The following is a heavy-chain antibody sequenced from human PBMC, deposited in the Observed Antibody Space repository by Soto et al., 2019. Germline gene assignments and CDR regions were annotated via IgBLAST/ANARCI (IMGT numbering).Heavy chain of an antibody. CDR2: IYYSGST. Sequence: QVQLQESGPGLVKPSQTLSLTCTVSGGSISSGDYYWSWIRQPPGKGLEWIGYIYYSGSTYYNPSLKSRVTISVDTSKNQFSLKLSSVTAADTAVYYCARGRYYDSSGYYSNFDYWGQGTLVTVSS. D-gene: IGHD3-22*01. V-gene: IGHV4-30-4*01. J-gene: IGHJ4*02. CDR1: GGSISSGDYY. CDR3: ARGRYYDSSGYYSNFDY.